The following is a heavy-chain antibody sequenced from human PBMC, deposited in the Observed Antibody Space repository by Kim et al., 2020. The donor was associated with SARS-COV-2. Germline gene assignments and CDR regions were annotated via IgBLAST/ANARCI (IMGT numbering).Heavy chain of an antibody. Sequence: SETLSLTCAVYGGSFSGYYWSWIRQPPGKGLEWIGEINHSGSTNYNPSLKSRVTISVDTSKNQFSLKLSSVTAADTAVYYFARRLRRYQPLRYYYGMDVWGQGTTVTVSS. CDR2: INHSGST. CDR3: ARRLRRYQPLRYYYGMDV. V-gene: IGHV4-34*01. CDR1: GGSFSGYY. D-gene: IGHD2-2*01. J-gene: IGHJ6*02.